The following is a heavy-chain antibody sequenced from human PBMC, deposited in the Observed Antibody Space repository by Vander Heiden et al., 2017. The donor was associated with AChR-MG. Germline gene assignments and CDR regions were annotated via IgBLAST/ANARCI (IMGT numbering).Heavy chain of an antibody. CDR2: ISYDGSNK. CDR1: GFTFSGYA. D-gene: IGHD3-10*01. Sequence: QVQLVESGGGVVQPGRALRRSCAAPGFTFSGYAMHWVRQAPGKGLEWVAVISYDGSNKYYADSVKGRFTISRDNSKNTLYLQMNSLRAEDTAVYYCARDQVRGVIYYGMDVWGQGTTVTVSS. CDR3: ARDQVRGVIYYGMDV. J-gene: IGHJ6*02. V-gene: IGHV3-30-3*01.